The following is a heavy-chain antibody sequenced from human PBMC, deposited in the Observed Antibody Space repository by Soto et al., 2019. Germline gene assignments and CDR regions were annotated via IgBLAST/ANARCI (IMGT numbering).Heavy chain of an antibody. J-gene: IGHJ4*02. V-gene: IGHV3-21*01. CDR1: GFTFSSYS. CDR2: ISSSSSYI. CDR3: ARTIPTGGYSSSWPIDY. Sequence: EVQLVESGGGLVKPGGSLRLSCAASGFTFSSYSMNWVRQAPGKGLEWVSSISSSSSYIYYADSVKGRFTISRDNAKNSLYRQINSLRAEDTAVYYCARTIPTGGYSSSWPIDYWGQGTLVTVSS. D-gene: IGHD6-13*01.